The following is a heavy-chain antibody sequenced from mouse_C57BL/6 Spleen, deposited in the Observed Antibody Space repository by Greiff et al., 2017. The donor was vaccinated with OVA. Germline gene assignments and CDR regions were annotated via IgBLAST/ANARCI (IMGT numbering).Heavy chain of an antibody. CDR3: AREDYYDYWFAY. CDR1: GYTFTSYW. D-gene: IGHD2-4*01. CDR2: INPSNGGT. Sequence: VKLQQPGTELVKPGASVKLSCKASGYTFTSYWMHWVKQRPGQGLEWIGNINPSNGGTNYNEKFKSKATLTVDKSSSTAYMQLSSLTSEDSAVYYCAREDYYDYWFAYWGQGTLVTVSA. J-gene: IGHJ3*01. V-gene: IGHV1-53*01.